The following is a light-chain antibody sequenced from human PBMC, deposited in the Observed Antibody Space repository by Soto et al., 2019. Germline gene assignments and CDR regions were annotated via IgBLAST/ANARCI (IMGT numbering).Light chain of an antibody. V-gene: IGLV2-23*01. J-gene: IGLJ2*01. CDR2: EGS. CDR1: SSDVGSYNL. Sequence: QSALTQPASVSGSPGQSITISCTGTSSDVGSYNLVSWYQQHPGKAPKLMIYEGSKRPSGVSNRFSGSKSGNTASLTISGLLAEDEADYYCCSYAGSSTPHVVFGGGTQLTVL. CDR3: CSYAGSSTPHVV.